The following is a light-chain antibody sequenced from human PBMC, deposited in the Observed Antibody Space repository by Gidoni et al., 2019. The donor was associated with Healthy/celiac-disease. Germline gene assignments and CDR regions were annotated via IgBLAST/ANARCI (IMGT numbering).Light chain of an antibody. J-gene: IGKJ2*01. CDR2: AAS. CDR1: QSISSY. CDR3: QQSYSTPLYT. Sequence: DIQMTQSPSSLSASVGDRVTITCRASQSISSYLHWYQQKPGKAPKILIYAASSLQSGVPSRFSGSGSGTDFTLTISSLQPEDFATYYCQQSYSTPLYTFGQGTKLEIK. V-gene: IGKV1-39*01.